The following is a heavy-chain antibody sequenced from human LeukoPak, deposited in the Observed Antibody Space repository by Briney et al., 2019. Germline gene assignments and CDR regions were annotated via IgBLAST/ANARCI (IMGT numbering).Heavy chain of an antibody. CDR1: GGSFSGYY. V-gene: IGHV4-34*01. D-gene: IGHD6-13*01. CDR2: INHSGST. CDR3: ARGKGHSSRQLVRYSYYYYYMDV. Sequence: SETLSLTCAVYGGSFSGYYWSWIRQPPGKGLEWIGEINHSGSTNYNPSLKSRVTISVDTSKNQFSLKLSSVTAADTAVYYYARGKGHSSRQLVRYSYYYYYMDVWGKGTTVTVSS. J-gene: IGHJ6*03.